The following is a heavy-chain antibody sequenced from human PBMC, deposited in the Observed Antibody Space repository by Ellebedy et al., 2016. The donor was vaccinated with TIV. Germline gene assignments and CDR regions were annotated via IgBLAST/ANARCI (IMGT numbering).Heavy chain of an antibody. CDR1: GFTFTSYA. Sequence: GESLKISCAASGFTFTSYAMSWVRQAPGKGLEWVSTISNSAMRTYYADSVKGRFTISRDNSRNTVYLHMNSLTTEDTAVYYCAKDAWQKARISWEHDYWGQGTLVTVSS. J-gene: IGHJ4*02. CDR3: AKDAWQKARISWEHDY. CDR2: ISNSAMRT. V-gene: IGHV3-23*01. D-gene: IGHD5-24*01.